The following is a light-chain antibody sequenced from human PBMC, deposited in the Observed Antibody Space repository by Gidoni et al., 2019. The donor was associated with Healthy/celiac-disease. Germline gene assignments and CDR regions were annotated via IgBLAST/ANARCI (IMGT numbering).Light chain of an antibody. J-gene: IGLJ2*01. CDR1: SSDVGRYNL. Sequence: QSALTQPASVSGSPGQSITISCTGTSSDVGRYNLVSWYQQHPGKAPKLMIYEVSKRPSGVSNRFSGSKSGNTASLTISGLQAEDESDYYCCSYACSSTLVFGGGTKLTVL. V-gene: IGLV2-23*02. CDR2: EVS. CDR3: CSYACSSTLV.